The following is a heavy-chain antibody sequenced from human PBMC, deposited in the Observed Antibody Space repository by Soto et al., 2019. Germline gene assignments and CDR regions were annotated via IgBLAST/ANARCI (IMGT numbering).Heavy chain of an antibody. V-gene: IGHV3-13*01. CDR1: GFTFSSYD. J-gene: IGHJ4*02. Sequence: GGSLRLSCAASGFTFSSYDMHWVRQATGKGLEWVSAIGTAGDTYYPGSVKGRFTISRENAKNSLYLQMNSLRAGDTAVDYCARAIVRGSTRGYEIAFDYWGQGTLVTVSS. CDR2: IGTAGDT. CDR3: ARAIVRGSTRGYEIAFDY. D-gene: IGHD3-10*01.